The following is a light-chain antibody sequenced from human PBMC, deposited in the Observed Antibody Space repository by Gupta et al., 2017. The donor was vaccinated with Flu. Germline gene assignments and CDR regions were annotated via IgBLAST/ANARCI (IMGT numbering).Light chain of an antibody. CDR1: QSISSF. J-gene: IGKJ1*01. CDR3: QQSYSTLWT. Sequence: DIQMTQSPSSLSASVGDRVTITCRASQSISSFLNWYQQKPGKAPKVLIFEASTLHSGVPSRLSGSGSGTDFTLTISSLQPEDFATYYCQQSYSTLWTFGQGTKVEIK. CDR2: EAS. V-gene: IGKV1-39*01.